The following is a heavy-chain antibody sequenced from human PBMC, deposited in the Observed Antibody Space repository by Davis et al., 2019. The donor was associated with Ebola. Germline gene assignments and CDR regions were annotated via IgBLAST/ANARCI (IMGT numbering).Heavy chain of an antibody. J-gene: IGHJ4*02. Sequence: GESLKISCAASGFTFSDYYMSWIRQAPGKGLEWVSYISSSSSYTYYADSVKGRFTISRDSSKNTLYLQMHSLRAEDTAVYYCATSNYFDSSGYYYWGQGTLVTVSS. CDR1: GFTFSDYY. D-gene: IGHD3-22*01. CDR3: ATSNYFDSSGYYY. V-gene: IGHV3-11*03. CDR2: ISSSSSYT.